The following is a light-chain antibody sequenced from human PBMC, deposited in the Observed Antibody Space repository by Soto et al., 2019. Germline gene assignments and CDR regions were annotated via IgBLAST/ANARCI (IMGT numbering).Light chain of an antibody. J-gene: IGLJ2*01. Sequence: QSALTQPPSVSGSPGQSVTISCTGTSSEIGHADRVSWYQQSPGTAPKLMIYEVNNRPSGVPDRFSESKSGNTASLTISGLQPEDEADYYCTSTSTKYFVILFGGGTKLTVL. CDR1: SSEIGHADR. CDR2: EVN. V-gene: IGLV2-18*02. CDR3: TSTSTKYFVIL.